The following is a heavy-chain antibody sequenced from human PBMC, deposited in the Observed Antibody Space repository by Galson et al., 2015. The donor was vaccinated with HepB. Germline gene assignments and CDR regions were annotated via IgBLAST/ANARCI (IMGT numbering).Heavy chain of an antibody. V-gene: IGHV3-15*01. CDR2: IKSKTDGGTT. D-gene: IGHD6-13*01. CDR1: GFTFSNAW. Sequence: SLRLSCAPSGFTFSNAWMSWVRQAPGKGLEWVGRIKSKTDGGTTDYAAPVKGRFTISRDDSKNTLYLQMNSLKTEDTAVYYCTTYSRGTSSSFDYWGQGTLVTVSS. J-gene: IGHJ4*02. CDR3: TTYSRGTSSSFDY.